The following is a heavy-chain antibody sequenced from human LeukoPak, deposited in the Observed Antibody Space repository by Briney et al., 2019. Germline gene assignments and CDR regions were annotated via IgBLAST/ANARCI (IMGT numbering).Heavy chain of an antibody. D-gene: IGHD2-21*01. CDR1: GFTFSSYA. Sequence: GGSLRLSCAASGFTFSSYAMSWVRQAPGKGLEWVSGISGSGGSTYYADSVKGRFTISRDNSKNTLYLQMNSLRAEDTAVYYCAKLPRYVFVDCGFDPWGQGTLVSVSS. CDR3: AKLPRYVFVDCGFDP. CDR2: ISGSGGST. J-gene: IGHJ5*02. V-gene: IGHV3-23*01.